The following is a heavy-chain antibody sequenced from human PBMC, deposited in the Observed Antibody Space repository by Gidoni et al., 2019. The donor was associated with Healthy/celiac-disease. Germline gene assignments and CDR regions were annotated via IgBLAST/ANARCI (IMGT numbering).Heavy chain of an antibody. D-gene: IGHD2-15*01. CDR1: GGSISSSSYY. CDR2: IYYSGST. J-gene: IGHJ4*02. Sequence: QLQLQESGPGLVKPSETLSLTCTVSGGSISSSSYYWGWIRQPPGKGLEWIGSIYYSGSTYYNPSLKSRVTISVDTSKNQFSLKLSSVTAADTAVYYCARHGQGVVVAATLYYFDYWGQGTLVTVSS. V-gene: IGHV4-39*01. CDR3: ARHGQGVVVAATLYYFDY.